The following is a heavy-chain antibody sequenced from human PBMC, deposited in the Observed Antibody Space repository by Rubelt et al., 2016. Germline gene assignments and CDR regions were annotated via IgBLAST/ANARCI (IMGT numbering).Heavy chain of an antibody. CDR2: IGGSGGGT. J-gene: IGHJ4*02. D-gene: IGHD2/OR15-2a*01. CDR3: ANAHDYTTSFRHCDY. V-gene: IGHV3-23*01. CDR1: GITFSSYA. Sequence: RSLRLSCAASGITFSSYAMNWVRQAPGKGLEWVSAIGGSGGGTFYADSVKGRFTISRDNSRNTLYLQMNSLLAEDTALYYCANAHDYTTSFRHCDYWGQGTLVTVSS.